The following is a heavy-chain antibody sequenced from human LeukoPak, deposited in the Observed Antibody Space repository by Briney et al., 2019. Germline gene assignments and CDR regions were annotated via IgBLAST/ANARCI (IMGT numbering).Heavy chain of an antibody. CDR3: AREPAANSDFDY. V-gene: IGHV3-30-3*01. CDR2: ISYDGSNT. Sequence: PGGSLRLSCAASGFTFSSYTMHWVRQAPGKGLEWVAVISYDGSNTYYADSVKGRFTISRDNSKNTLYLQMNSLRADDTAVYYRAREPAANSDFDYWGQGTLVTVSS. D-gene: IGHD1-1*01. CDR1: GFTFSSYT. J-gene: IGHJ4*02.